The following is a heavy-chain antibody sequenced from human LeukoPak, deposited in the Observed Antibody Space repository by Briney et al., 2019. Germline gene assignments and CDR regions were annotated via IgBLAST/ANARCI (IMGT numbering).Heavy chain of an antibody. CDR1: GFTLSNAW. J-gene: IGHJ4*02. Sequence: GGSLRLSCAASGFTLSNAWMNWVRQAPGKGLEWVSARGSGVSTYYADSVKGRFTISRDNSKNTLYLQMNSLRAEDTAVYYCATYRQVLLPFESWGQGTLVTVSS. V-gene: IGHV3-23*01. CDR3: ATYRQVLLPFES. CDR2: RGSGVST. D-gene: IGHD2-8*02.